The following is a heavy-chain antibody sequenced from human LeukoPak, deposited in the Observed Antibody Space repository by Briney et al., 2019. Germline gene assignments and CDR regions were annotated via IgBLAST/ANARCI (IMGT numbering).Heavy chain of an antibody. Sequence: ASVKVSCKASGGTFSSYAISWVRQAPGQGLEWMGRMNPNSGNTGYAQKFQGRVTMTRNTSISTAYMELSSLRSEDTAVYYCARGLTDFDWLLPFDYWGQGTLVTVSS. CDR1: GGTFSSYA. CDR2: MNPNSGNT. V-gene: IGHV1-8*02. J-gene: IGHJ4*02. CDR3: ARGLTDFDWLLPFDY. D-gene: IGHD3-9*01.